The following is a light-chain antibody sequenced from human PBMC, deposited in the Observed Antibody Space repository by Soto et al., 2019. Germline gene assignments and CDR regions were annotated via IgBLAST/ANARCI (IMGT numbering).Light chain of an antibody. J-gene: IGKJ4*01. Sequence: VRRKSTATLSVSPGEGATLSCRASQSVSTNLAWYQQKPGQGPRLLIFGASTRATGVPTRFSGSRSGAEFTLTINILQSADFAVYYRQPHAHLPLTFAGGTKVDIK. V-gene: IGKV3-15*01. CDR1: QSVSTN. CDR2: GAS. CDR3: QPHAHLPLT.